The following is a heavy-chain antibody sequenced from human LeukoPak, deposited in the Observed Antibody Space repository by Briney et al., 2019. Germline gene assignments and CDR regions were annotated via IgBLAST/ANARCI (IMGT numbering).Heavy chain of an antibody. CDR3: ARETRDGYNPVDY. D-gene: IGHD5-24*01. J-gene: IGHJ4*02. Sequence: KPGGSLRLSCAASGFTFSDYYMSWIRQAPGKGLEWVSSISSSSSYIYYADSVKGRFTISRDNAKNSLYLQMNSLRAEDTAVYYCARETRDGYNPVDYWGQGTLVTVSS. CDR2: ISSSSSYI. V-gene: IGHV3-11*06. CDR1: GFTFSDYY.